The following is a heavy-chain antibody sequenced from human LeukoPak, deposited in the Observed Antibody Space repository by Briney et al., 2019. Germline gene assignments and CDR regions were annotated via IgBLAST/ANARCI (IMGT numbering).Heavy chain of an antibody. J-gene: IGHJ5*02. V-gene: IGHV1-2*02. CDR1: GYTFTGYY. Sequence: VASVKVSCKASGYTFTGYYMHWVRQAPGQGLEWMGWTNPDSGTTNYAQKFQGRVTMTRDTSISTAYMELSRLRSDDTAVYYCARGSCSSTSCYWRGNWFDPWGQGTLVTVSS. D-gene: IGHD2-2*01. CDR2: TNPDSGTT. CDR3: ARGSCSSTSCYWRGNWFDP.